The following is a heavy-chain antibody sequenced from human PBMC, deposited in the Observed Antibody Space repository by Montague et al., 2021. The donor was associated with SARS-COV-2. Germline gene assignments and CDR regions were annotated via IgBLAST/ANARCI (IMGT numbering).Heavy chain of an antibody. CDR1: GGSASSSGYY. CDR3: ASHRRGGLVVAAPNWFDP. V-gene: IGHV4-39*01. D-gene: IGHD2-15*01. J-gene: IGHJ5*02. CDR2: IYFSGXS. Sequence: SETLSLTCTVSGGSASSSGYYWGWIRQPPGKGLEWIGSIYFSGXSXYXXXXKXRVSISVDTSKNQFSLRLSSVTSADTAVYYCASHRRGGLVVAAPNWFDPWGQGTLVTVSS.